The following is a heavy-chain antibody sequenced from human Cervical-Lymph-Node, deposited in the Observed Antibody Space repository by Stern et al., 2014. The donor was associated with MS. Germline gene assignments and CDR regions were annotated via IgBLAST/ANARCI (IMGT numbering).Heavy chain of an antibody. CDR1: GYTFSRYG. J-gene: IGHJ6*02. Sequence: QLVQSGPEVKKPGASVKVSCTASGYTFSRYGIGWVRQAPGQGLEWMGWISGQNGNTNYAEKWQDRVTVTTDTSTNTAYMEVRSLTSDDTAVYFCARDAGGYFYAMDVWGQGTTVIVS. V-gene: IGHV1-18*01. CDR3: ARDAGGYFYAMDV. CDR2: ISGQNGNT. D-gene: IGHD3-10*01.